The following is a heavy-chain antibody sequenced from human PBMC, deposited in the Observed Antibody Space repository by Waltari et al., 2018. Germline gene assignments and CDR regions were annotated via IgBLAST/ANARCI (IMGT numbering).Heavy chain of an antibody. Sequence: QVQLVQSGSELKKPGASVKVSCKASGYTFTSSAMNWVRQAPGQGLEWMGWINTNTGNPTYAQGFTGRFVFSLDTSVSTAYLQISSLKAEDTAVYYCASPPSGWLRTHDEGRNYGMDVWGQGTTVTVSS. CDR3: ASPPSGWLRTHDEGRNYGMDV. J-gene: IGHJ6*02. CDR2: INTNTGNP. D-gene: IGHD5-12*01. V-gene: IGHV7-4-1*02. CDR1: GYTFTSSA.